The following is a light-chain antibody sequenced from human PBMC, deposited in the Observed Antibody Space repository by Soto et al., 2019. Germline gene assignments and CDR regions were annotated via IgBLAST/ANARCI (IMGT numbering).Light chain of an antibody. Sequence: QSVLTQPPSASGTPGQRVTISCSGSSSNIGNNYVYWYQQFPGTAPKLLIYANNRRPSGVPERFSGSKSGTSASLAISGLRSEDEADYYCAAWDDSLSARYVFGTGTKVTVL. CDR1: SSNIGNNY. CDR3: AAWDDSLSARYV. CDR2: ANN. J-gene: IGLJ1*01. V-gene: IGLV1-47*02.